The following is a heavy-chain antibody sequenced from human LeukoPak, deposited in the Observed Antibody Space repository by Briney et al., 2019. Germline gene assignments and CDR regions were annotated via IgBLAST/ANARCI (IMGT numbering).Heavy chain of an antibody. J-gene: IGHJ6*02. CDR2: ISSSGSTI. Sequence: GGSLRLSCAASGFTLSDYYMSWIRQAPGKGLEWVSYISSSGSTIYYADSVKGRFTISRDNAKNSLYLQMNSLRAEDTAVYYCARDCGGSCYYYYYGMDVWGQGTTVTVSS. CDR1: GFTLSDYY. CDR3: ARDCGGSCYYYYYGMDV. D-gene: IGHD2-15*01. V-gene: IGHV3-11*01.